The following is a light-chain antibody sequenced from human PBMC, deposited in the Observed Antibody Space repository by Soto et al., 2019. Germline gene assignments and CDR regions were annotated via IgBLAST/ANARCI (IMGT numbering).Light chain of an antibody. V-gene: IGKV1-13*02. CDR1: QDITSA. CDR3: QQFNSYVIT. J-gene: IGKJ5*01. CDR2: AAS. Sequence: AIQLTQSPSSLSASVGDRVTITCRASQDITSALAWYQQKPGKAPNLLIYAASSLKSGVPSRFSGSGSGTDFTLTISSLQPEDFATYYCQQFNSYVITLGQGTRLETK.